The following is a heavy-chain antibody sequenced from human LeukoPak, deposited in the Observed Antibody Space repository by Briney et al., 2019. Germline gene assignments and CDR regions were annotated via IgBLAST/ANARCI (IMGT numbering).Heavy chain of an antibody. V-gene: IGHV3-21*01. Sequence: GGSLRLSCAASGFTFSRYWMNWVRQAPGKGLEWVSSISPDSNYKYYVDSVKGRFTISRDNAKSSLYLQMNSLRAEDTAVYYCARDPSGSWGVYFDYWGQGTLVTVSS. CDR3: ARDPSGSWGVYFDY. D-gene: IGHD1-26*01. CDR2: ISPDSNYK. CDR1: GFTFSRYW. J-gene: IGHJ4*02.